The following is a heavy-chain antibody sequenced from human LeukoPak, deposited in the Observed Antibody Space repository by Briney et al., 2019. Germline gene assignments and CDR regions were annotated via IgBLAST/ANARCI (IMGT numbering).Heavy chain of an antibody. Sequence: SETLSLTCTVSGGPISSYYWSWIRQPAGKGLEWIGRIYTSGSTNYNPSLKSRVTMSVDTSKNQFSLKLSSVTAEDTAVYYCARDPWTNSDYDGFDYWGQGTLVTVSS. CDR2: IYTSGST. D-gene: IGHD5-12*01. J-gene: IGHJ4*02. CDR1: GGPISSYY. CDR3: ARDPWTNSDYDGFDY. V-gene: IGHV4-4*07.